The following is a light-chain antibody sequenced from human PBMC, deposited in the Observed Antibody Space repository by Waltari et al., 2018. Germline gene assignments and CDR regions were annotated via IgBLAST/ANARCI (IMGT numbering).Light chain of an antibody. CDR1: ISDVGGYNF. J-gene: IGLJ3*02. CDR2: EIS. CDR3: CAYVGYSTWV. V-gene: IGLV2-23*02. Sequence: SALTPPASVSASPGQSITISFTGTISDVGGYNFVSWYQPHPGNAPHVIIFEISQPSFGVSNWFSGARSGNTASWTIFVLQAEDEANYYCCAYVGYSTWVFGGGTKLTVV.